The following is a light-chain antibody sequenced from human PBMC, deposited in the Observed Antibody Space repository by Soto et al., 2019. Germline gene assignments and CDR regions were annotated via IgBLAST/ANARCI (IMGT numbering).Light chain of an antibody. CDR3: QQRSNSLT. CDR2: GAS. Sequence: EIVLTQSQGTRSLSPGERATLSCRASQSVSSIYLAWYQQKPGQAPRLLIYGASSRATGIPDRFIGSGSGTEFTLTISSMKSADFAVYFCQQRSNSLTFCQGTKVDIK. CDR1: QSVSSIY. V-gene: IGKV3D-20*02. J-gene: IGKJ1*01.